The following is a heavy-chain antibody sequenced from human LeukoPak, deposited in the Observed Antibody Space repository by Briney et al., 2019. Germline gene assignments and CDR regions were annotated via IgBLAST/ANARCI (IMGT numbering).Heavy chain of an antibody. CDR3: ARAYDYVWGSYLQPAEYFQH. CDR1: GLTFSSYW. CDR2: INHNGNVN. D-gene: IGHD3-16*02. J-gene: IGHJ1*01. Sequence: GGSLRLSCAASGLTFSSYWMNWARQAPGKGLEWVASINHNGNVNYYVDSVKGRFTISRDNAKNSLYLQMSNLRAEDTAVYYCARAYDYVWGSYLQPAEYFQHWGQGTLVTVSS. V-gene: IGHV3-7*03.